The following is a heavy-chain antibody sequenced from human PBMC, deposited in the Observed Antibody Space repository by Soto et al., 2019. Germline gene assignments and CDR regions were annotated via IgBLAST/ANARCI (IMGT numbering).Heavy chain of an antibody. D-gene: IGHD1-1*01. J-gene: IGHJ5*02. Sequence: GGSLRLSCAASGFTFSSYAMSWVRQAPGKGLEWVSAISGSGGSTYYADSVKGRFTISRDNSKNTLYLQMNSLRAEDTAVYYCARARTGLNWFDPWGQGTLVTVSS. CDR3: ARARTGLNWFDP. CDR2: ISGSGGST. CDR1: GFTFSSYA. V-gene: IGHV3-23*01.